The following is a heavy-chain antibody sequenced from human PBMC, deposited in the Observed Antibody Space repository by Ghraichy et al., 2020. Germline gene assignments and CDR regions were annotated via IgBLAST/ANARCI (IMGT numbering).Heavy chain of an antibody. V-gene: IGHV3-30*18. CDR1: GFTFSSYG. D-gene: IGHD3-22*01. Sequence: GGSLRLSCAASGFTFSSYGMHWVRQAPGKGLEWVAVISYDGSNKYYADSVKGRFTISRDNSKNTLYLQMNSLRAEDTAVYYCAKDSSRKPYYDSSGYCDYWGQGTLVTVSS. CDR2: ISYDGSNK. J-gene: IGHJ4*02. CDR3: AKDSSRKPYYDSSGYCDY.